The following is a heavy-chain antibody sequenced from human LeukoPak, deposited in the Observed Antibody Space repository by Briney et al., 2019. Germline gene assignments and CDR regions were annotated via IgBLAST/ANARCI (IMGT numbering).Heavy chain of an antibody. Sequence: PSETLSLTCTVSGGSISSYYWSWIRQPPGKGLEWIGYIYYSGSTNYNPSLKSRVTISVDTSKNQFSLKLSSVTAADTAVYYCARADSSWDAFDIWGQGTMGTVSS. CDR1: GGSISSYY. V-gene: IGHV4-59*01. CDR3: ARADSSWDAFDI. CDR2: IYYSGST. D-gene: IGHD6-19*01. J-gene: IGHJ3*02.